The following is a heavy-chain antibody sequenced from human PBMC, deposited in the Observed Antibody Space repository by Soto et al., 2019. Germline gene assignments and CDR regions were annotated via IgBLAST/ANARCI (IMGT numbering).Heavy chain of an antibody. V-gene: IGHV1-2*04. J-gene: IGHJ6*02. CDR1: GYTFTGYY. Sequence: GVSVKVSCKASGYTFTGYYRHWVRQAPGQGLEWMGWINPNSGGTNYAQKFQGWVTMTRDTSISTAYMELSRLRSDDTAVYYCARDARGAVAGTFYYYGMDVWGQGTTVTVSS. CDR2: INPNSGGT. CDR3: ARDARGAVAGTFYYYGMDV. D-gene: IGHD6-19*01.